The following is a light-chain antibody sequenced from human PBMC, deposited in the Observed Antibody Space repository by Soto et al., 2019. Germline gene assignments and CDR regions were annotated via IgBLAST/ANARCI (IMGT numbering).Light chain of an antibody. V-gene: IGLV2-14*01. Sequence: QSVLTQPASVSGAPGQSITISCTGTSSDIGTYTYVSLYQHHPNKAPRLMIYDVSKRPSGISKRFSGSNSGNTASLTISRLQTEDEADYCCTSDTTLSTLVFGGGTKLTVL. CDR3: TSDTTLSTLV. J-gene: IGLJ3*02. CDR2: DVS. CDR1: SSDIGTYTY.